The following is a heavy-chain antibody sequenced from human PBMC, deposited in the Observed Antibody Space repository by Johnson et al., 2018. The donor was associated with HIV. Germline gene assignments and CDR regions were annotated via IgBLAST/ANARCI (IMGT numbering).Heavy chain of an antibody. CDR2: ISYDGSNK. J-gene: IGHJ3*02. V-gene: IGHV3-30*04. CDR1: GFTFGSYA. D-gene: IGHD3-10*01. Sequence: QVQLVESGGGVVQPGRSLRLPCAASGFTFGSYAMHWVRQAPGKGLEWVAVISYDGSNKYYADSVKGRFTVSRDNSKNTVYLQMNSLRAEDTAVYYCAKQYYGSGGSVHAFDIWGQGTMVTVSS. CDR3: AKQYYGSGGSVHAFDI.